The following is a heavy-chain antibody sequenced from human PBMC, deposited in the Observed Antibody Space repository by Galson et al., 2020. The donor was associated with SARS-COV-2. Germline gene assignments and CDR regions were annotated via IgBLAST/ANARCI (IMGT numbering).Heavy chain of an antibody. V-gene: IGHV4-34*01. J-gene: IGHJ6*03. D-gene: IGHD4-17*01. CDR2: INHSGST. Sequence: SETLSLTCAVYGGSFSGYYWSWIRQPPGKGLEWIGEINHSGSTNYNPSLKSRVTISVDTSKNQFSLKLSSVTAADTAVYYCARGLEPDTVTPLWYYYYYYMDVWGKGTTVTVSS. CDR3: ARGLEPDTVTPLWYYYYYYMDV. CDR1: GGSFSGYY.